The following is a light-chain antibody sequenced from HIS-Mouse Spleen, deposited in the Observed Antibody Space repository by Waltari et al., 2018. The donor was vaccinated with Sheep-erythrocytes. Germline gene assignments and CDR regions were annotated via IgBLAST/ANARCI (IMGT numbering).Light chain of an antibody. CDR2: EVS. J-gene: IGLJ3*02. V-gene: IGLV2-8*01. Sequence: QSALTQPPSASGSPGQSVTTSCTGTSSAVGGYNYVSWYQQHPGKAPKLMIYEVSKRPSVVPDRFSGSKSGNTASLTVSGLQAEDEADYYCSSYAGSNNWVFGGGTKLTVL. CDR1: SSAVGGYNY. CDR3: SSYAGSNNWV.